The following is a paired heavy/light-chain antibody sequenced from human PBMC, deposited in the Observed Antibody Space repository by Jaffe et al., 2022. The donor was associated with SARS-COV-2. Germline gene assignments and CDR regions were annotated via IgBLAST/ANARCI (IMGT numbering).Heavy chain of an antibody. D-gene: IGHD2-2*02. CDR1: GFTFSNYA. CDR2: IRGGGDSR. Sequence: EVQLLESGGGLVQPGGSLRLSCAASGFTFSNYAMSWVRQAPGKGLEWVSGIRGGGDSRDYADSVKGRFTISRDNSKNTLYLEMNSLRAEDTAVYFCVKGRHDYTSSNGDYWGQGTLVTVSS. J-gene: IGHJ4*02. CDR3: VKGRHDYTSSNGDY. V-gene: IGHV3-23*01.
Light chain of an antibody. CDR2: GAY. J-gene: IGKJ3*01. CDR1: QDISNY. Sequence: DIQMTQSPSSLSASVGDRVTITCRASQDISNYLAWYQQKPGKIPKLLIYGAYTLQPGVPSRFSASGSGTDFTLTISSLQPEDVATYYCQKYNSAPSTFGPGTKVDIK. V-gene: IGKV1-27*01. CDR3: QKYNSAPST.